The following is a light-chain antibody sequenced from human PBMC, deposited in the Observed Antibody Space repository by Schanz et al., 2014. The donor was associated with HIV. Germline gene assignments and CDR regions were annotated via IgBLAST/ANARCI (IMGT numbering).Light chain of an antibody. CDR1: QSVSNY. J-gene: IGKJ3*01. CDR2: DTS. V-gene: IGKV3-11*01. CDR3: QQCNKWPFT. Sequence: EIVLTQSPATLSLSPGERATLSCRVSQSVSNYFNWYQHKPGQAPRLLIYDTSNRATGVPARFSGSGSGTDFPLTISSLEPEDSAVYYCQQCNKWPFTVGPGTKVEIK.